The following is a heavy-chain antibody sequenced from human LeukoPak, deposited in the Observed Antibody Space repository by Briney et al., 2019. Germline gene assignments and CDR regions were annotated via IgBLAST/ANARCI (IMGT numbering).Heavy chain of an antibody. CDR1: GGSISSGGYY. Sequence: SETLSLTCTVSGGSISSGGYYWSWIRQHPGKGLEWIGYIYYSGSTYYNPSLKSRVTISVDTSKNQFSLKLSSVTAADTAVYYCARARSPNWNDVEYFDYWGQGTLVTVSS. CDR2: IYYSGST. D-gene: IGHD1-1*01. CDR3: ARARSPNWNDVEYFDY. V-gene: IGHV4-31*03. J-gene: IGHJ4*02.